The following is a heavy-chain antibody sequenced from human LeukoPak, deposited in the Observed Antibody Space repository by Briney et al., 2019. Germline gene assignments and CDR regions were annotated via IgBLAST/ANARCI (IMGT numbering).Heavy chain of an antibody. CDR1: GYIFTTYA. CDR3: ARGIVVKPSANWFDP. CDR2: INADDGNT. Sequence: ASVKVSCKTSGYIFTTYAIHWVRQAPGRGLEWMGLINADDGNTGYSQRFQGRVTITRDTSANTAYMELSSLRFEDTAVYYCARGIVVKPSANWFDPWGQGTPVTVSS. D-gene: IGHD2-2*01. V-gene: IGHV1-3*01. J-gene: IGHJ5*02.